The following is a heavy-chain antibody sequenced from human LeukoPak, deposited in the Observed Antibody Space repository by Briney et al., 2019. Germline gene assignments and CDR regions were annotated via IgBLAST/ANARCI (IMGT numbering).Heavy chain of an antibody. CDR2: VDYSGNT. J-gene: IGHJ5*02. Sequence: SETLSLTCSVSGGSITNYYWTCIRQPPGKALEWVGHVDYSGNTNYNPSLKSRVTISLDTSKTHFSLKVNSVTAADTAIYYCARLFRRTWFDPWGQGTLVIVS. CDR3: ARLFRRTWFDP. CDR1: GGSITNYY. D-gene: IGHD3-9*01. V-gene: IGHV4-59*08.